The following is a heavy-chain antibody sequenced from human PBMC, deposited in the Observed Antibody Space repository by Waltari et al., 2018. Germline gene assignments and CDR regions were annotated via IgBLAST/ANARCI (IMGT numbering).Heavy chain of an antibody. V-gene: IGHV1-46*01. Sequence: QVQLVQSGAEVKKPGASVKVSCKASGYTFTSYYMNWVRQAPGQGLEWMGTINPSGGSTSYEQNFQGRVSMTRDTSPSPVYMELSSLRSEDTAVYYCARDQGGGRMVYALDDAFDIWGQGTMVTVSS. CDR1: GYTFTSYY. CDR3: ARDQGGGRMVYALDDAFDI. CDR2: INPSGGST. D-gene: IGHD2-8*01. J-gene: IGHJ3*02.